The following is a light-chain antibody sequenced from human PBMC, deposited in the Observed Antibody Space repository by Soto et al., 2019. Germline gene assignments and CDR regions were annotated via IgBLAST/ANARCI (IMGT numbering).Light chain of an antibody. Sequence: QPVLTQPASVSGSPGQSITISCTGTSSDVGGYNFVSWYQQHPGKAPKLMIYEVSNRPSGVSYRFSGSKSGNTASLTISGLQAEDEADYYCSSYTSSVTLVFGGGTKLTVL. V-gene: IGLV2-14*01. CDR3: SSYTSSVTLV. CDR2: EVS. CDR1: SSDVGGYNF. J-gene: IGLJ2*01.